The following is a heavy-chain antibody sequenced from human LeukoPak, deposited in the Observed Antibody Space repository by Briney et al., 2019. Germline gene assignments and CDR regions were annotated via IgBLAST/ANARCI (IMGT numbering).Heavy chain of an antibody. CDR3: ALRCSSTSCTSVWYFDL. CDR1: GGSFSGYY. D-gene: IGHD2-2*01. V-gene: IGHV4-34*01. J-gene: IGHJ2*01. Sequence: SETLSLTCAVYGGSFSGYYWSWIRQPPGKGLEWIGEINHSGSTNYNPSLKSRVTISVDTSKNQFSLKLSPVTAADTAVYYCALRCSSTSCTSVWYFDLWGRGTLVTVSS. CDR2: INHSGST.